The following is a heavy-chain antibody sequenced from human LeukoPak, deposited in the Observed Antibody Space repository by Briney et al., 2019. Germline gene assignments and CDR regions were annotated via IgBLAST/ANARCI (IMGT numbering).Heavy chain of an antibody. J-gene: IGHJ4*02. D-gene: IGHD3-10*01. V-gene: IGHV1-18*01. Sequence: GASVKVSCKASGYTFTSYGISWVRQAPGQGLEWMGWISAYNGNTNYAQKLQGRVTMTTDTSTSTAYMELRSLRSDDTAVYYCARGHTVLLWFGELLTLDYWGQGTLVTVSS. CDR1: GYTFTSYG. CDR3: ARGHTVLLWFGELLTLDY. CDR2: ISAYNGNT.